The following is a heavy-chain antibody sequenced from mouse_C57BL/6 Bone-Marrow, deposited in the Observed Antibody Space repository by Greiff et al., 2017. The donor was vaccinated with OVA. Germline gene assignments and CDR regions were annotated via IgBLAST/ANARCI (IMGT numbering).Heavy chain of an antibody. V-gene: IGHV3-6*01. CDR1: GYSITSGYY. CDR2: ISYDGSN. Sequence: VQLQQSGPGLVKPSQSLSLTCSVTGYSITSGYYWNWIRQFPGNKLEWMGYISYDGSNNYNPSLKNRISITRDTSKNQFFLKLNSVTTEDTATYYCARYGYYYAMDYWGQGTSVTVSS. J-gene: IGHJ4*01. CDR3: ARYGYYYAMDY. D-gene: IGHD1-1*01.